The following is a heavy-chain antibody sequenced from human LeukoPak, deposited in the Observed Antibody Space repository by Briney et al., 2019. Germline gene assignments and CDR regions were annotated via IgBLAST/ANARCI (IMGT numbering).Heavy chain of an antibody. CDR2: INHSGST. CDR3: ARGRPRCSSTSCYAANGGMDV. V-gene: IGHV4-34*01. D-gene: IGHD2-2*01. Sequence: PSETLSLTCAVYGGSLSGYYWSWIRQPPGKGLEWIGEINHSGSTNYNPSLKSRVTISVDTSKNQFSLKLSSVTAADTAVYYCARGRPRCSSTSCYAANGGMDVWGQGTTVTVSS. CDR1: GGSLSGYY. J-gene: IGHJ6*02.